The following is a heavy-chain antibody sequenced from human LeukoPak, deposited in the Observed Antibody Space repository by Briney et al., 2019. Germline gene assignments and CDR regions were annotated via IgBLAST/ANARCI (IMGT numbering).Heavy chain of an antibody. CDR1: GGTFSSYA. Sequence: PVKVSCKASGGTFSSYAISWVRQAPGQGLEWMGGIIPIFGTANYAQKFQGRVTITTDESTSTAYMELSSLRSEDTAVYYCASLSRDGYNNFEYWGQGTLVTVSS. CDR2: IIPIFGTA. CDR3: ASLSRDGYNNFEY. D-gene: IGHD5-24*01. J-gene: IGHJ4*02. V-gene: IGHV1-69*05.